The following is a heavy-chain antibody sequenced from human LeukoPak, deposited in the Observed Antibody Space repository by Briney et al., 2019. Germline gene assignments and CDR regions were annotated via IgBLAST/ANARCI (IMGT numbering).Heavy chain of an antibody. J-gene: IGHJ4*02. CDR1: GFTFSNAW. D-gene: IGHD2-15*01. V-gene: IGHV3-15*01. CDR2: IKSKTDGGTT. Sequence: PGGSLRLSCAASGFTFSNAWMSWVRQAPGKGLEWVGRIKSKTDGGTTDYVAPVKGRFTISRDDSKNTLYLQMNSLRAEDTALYYCAKTWVMVAATPNFDYWGQGTQVTVSS. CDR3: AKTWVMVAATPNFDY.